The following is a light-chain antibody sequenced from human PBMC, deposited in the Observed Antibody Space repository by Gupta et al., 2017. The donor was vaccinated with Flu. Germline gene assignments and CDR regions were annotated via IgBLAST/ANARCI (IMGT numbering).Light chain of an antibody. CDR3: QQYNNWPPRT. CDR1: QCVNSN. V-gene: IGKV3-15*01. J-gene: IGKJ1*01. CDR2: GAS. Sequence: EIVMTQSPATLSVSPGDSATLSCMASQCVNSNLAWYQQKLGQAPRLLIYGASTRATGIPARFSGSGSWTEFTLTISSLQSEDFAVYYCQQYNNWPPRTFGQGTKVEIK.